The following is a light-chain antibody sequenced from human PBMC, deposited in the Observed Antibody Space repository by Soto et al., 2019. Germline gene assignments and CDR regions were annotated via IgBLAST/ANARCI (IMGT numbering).Light chain of an antibody. CDR1: SSDVGGYNR. Sequence: QSALTQPPSVSGSPGQSVTISCTGTSSDVGGYNRVSWYQQPPDTAPKVMIYEVSNRPSGVPDRFSGSKSGNTASLTISGLQADDEADYSCCSFTTSSTYVFGPGTKVTVL. J-gene: IGLJ1*01. CDR3: CSFTTSSTYV. CDR2: EVS. V-gene: IGLV2-18*02.